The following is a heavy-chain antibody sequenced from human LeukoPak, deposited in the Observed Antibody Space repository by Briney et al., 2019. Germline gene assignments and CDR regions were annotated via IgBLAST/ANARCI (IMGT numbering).Heavy chain of an antibody. CDR2: ISSSSSYI. CDR1: GFTFSSYS. D-gene: IGHD2-15*01. Sequence: GGSLRLSCAASGFTFSSYSMNWVRQAPGKGVEWVSSISSSSSYIYYADSVKGRFTISRDNAKNSLYLQMNSLRAEDTAVYYCARRATKYCSGGSCYDPNDYWGQGTLVTVSS. CDR3: ARRATKYCSGGSCYDPNDY. V-gene: IGHV3-21*01. J-gene: IGHJ4*02.